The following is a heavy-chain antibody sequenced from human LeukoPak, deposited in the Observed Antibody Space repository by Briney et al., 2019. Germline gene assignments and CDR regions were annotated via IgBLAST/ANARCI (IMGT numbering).Heavy chain of an antibody. CDR3: ARRRWLAFVMSSEFAY. D-gene: IGHD6-19*01. J-gene: IGHJ4*02. V-gene: IGHV4-34*01. CDR2: INHSGST. Sequence: SETLSLTCAVYGGSFSGYYWSWIRQPPGKGLEWIGEINHSGSTNYNPSLKSRVTISVDTSKNQFSLKLSSVTAADTAVYYCARRRWLAFVMSSEFAYCGQGTLVTVSS. CDR1: GGSFSGYY.